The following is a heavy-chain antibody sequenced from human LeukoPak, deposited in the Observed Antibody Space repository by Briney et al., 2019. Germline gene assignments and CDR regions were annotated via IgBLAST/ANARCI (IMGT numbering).Heavy chain of an antibody. CDR2: ISSDGSNK. V-gene: IGHV3-30-3*01. J-gene: IGHJ3*02. CDR1: GFIFSSYA. D-gene: IGHD6-25*01. CDR3: ARDSIAAWNDAFDI. Sequence: SGGSLRLSCAASGFIFSSYAMHWVRQAPGKGLEWVAFISSDGSNKYYADSVKGRFTISRDNSKNTLYLQMNSLGDEDTAVYYCARDSIAAWNDAFDIWGQGTMVTVSS.